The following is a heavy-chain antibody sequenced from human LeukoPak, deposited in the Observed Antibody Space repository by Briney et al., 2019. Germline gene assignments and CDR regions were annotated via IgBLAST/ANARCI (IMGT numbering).Heavy chain of an antibody. J-gene: IGHJ4*02. CDR3: ARDRRRRDGYNYFDY. V-gene: IGHV1-69*13. D-gene: IGHD5-24*01. CDR1: GGTFSSYA. CDR2: IIPIFGTA. Sequence: SVKVSCKASGGTFSSYAISWVRQAPGRGLEWMGGIIPIFGTANYAQKFQGRVTITADESTSTAYMELSSLRSEDTAVYYCARDRRRRDGYNYFDYWGQGTLVTVSS.